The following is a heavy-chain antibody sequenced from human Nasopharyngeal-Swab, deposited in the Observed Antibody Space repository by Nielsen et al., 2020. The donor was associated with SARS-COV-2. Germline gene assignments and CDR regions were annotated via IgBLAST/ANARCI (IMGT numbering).Heavy chain of an antibody. Sequence: GGSLRLSCSASGFIFKDYAMNWVRQAPGRGLEWVSAISGADESTKYADSVKGRFTISRDNSKNTLDLQMNSLRAEDTAMYYCAKDRDSGDDSGEYYHYYGMDVWGQGTSVTVS. D-gene: IGHD5-12*01. CDR2: ISGADEST. J-gene: IGHJ6*02. V-gene: IGHV3-23*01. CDR3: AKDRDSGDDSGEYYHYYGMDV. CDR1: GFIFKDYA.